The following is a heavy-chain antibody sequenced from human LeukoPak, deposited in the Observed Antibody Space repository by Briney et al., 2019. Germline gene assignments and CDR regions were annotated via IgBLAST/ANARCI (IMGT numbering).Heavy chain of an antibody. CDR2: IYYSGST. V-gene: IGHV4-39*01. J-gene: IGHJ4*02. D-gene: IGHD5-24*01. Sequence: SETLSLTCTASGGSISSNNYYWAWIRQPPGKGLEWIGTIYYSGSTYYTSSLKSRLTISVDTFKNQFSLKLTSVTAADTAVYYCARQGDGYKTANFDYWGQGTLVTVSS. CDR1: GGSISSNNYY. CDR3: ARQGDGYKTANFDY.